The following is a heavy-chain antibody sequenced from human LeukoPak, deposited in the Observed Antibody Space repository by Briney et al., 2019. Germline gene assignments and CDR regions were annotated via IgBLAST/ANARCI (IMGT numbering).Heavy chain of an antibody. Sequence: SVKVSCTASGGTFSRYAISWVRHAPGHGREWMGRIIPIFGTANYAQKLQGRVTITTDESTSTAYMEQSSLRSEDTAVYYWARDPPDGYSSGWYYFDYWGQGTLVTVSS. CDR1: GGTFSRYA. CDR3: ARDPPDGYSSGWYYFDY. D-gene: IGHD6-19*01. J-gene: IGHJ4*02. CDR2: IIPIFGTA. V-gene: IGHV1-69*05.